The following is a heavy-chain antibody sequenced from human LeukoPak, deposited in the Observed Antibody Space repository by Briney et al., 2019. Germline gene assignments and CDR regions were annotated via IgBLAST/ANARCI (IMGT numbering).Heavy chain of an antibody. CDR1: GGSISSYY. J-gene: IGHJ4*02. D-gene: IGHD2-2*02. V-gene: IGHV4-59*01. CDR3: ARVAISGFDY. CDR2: IYYSGST. Sequence: SETLSLTCTVSGGSISSYYWSWIRQPPGKGLEWIGYIYYSGSTNYNPSLKSRVTISVDTSKNQFSLKLSSVTAADAAVYYCARVAISGFDYWGQGTLVTVSS.